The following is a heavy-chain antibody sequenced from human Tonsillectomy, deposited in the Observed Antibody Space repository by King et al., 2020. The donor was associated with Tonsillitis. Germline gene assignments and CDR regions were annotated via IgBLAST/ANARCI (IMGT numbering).Heavy chain of an antibody. J-gene: IGHJ5*02. CDR3: AKRPIPHLKNWFDP. CDR2: IRYDGSNK. D-gene: IGHD2-21*01. Sequence: VQLVESGGGVVQPGGSLRLSCAASGFTFSSYGMHWVRQAPGKGLEWVAFIRYDGSNKYYADSVKGRFTISRDNSKNTRYLQMNSLRAEDTAVYYCAKRPIPHLKNWFDPWGQGTLVTVSS. V-gene: IGHV3-30*02. CDR1: GFTFSSYG.